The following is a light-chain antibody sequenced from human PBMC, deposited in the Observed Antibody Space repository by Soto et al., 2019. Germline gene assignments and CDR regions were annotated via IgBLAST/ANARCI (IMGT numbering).Light chain of an antibody. Sequence: QSALTQPASVSGSPGQSITISCTGTSSDVDGYNYVSWYQQHPGKAPKLMIYDVSNRPSGVSNRFCGSKSGNSASLTISGLQAEDEADYCCSSYTSSSTLLYVFGTGTKLTVL. CDR2: DVS. CDR1: SSDVDGYNY. CDR3: SSYTSSSTLLYV. V-gene: IGLV2-14*01. J-gene: IGLJ1*01.